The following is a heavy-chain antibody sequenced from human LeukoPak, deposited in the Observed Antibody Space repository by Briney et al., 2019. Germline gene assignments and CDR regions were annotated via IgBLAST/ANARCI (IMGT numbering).Heavy chain of an antibody. CDR1: GGSINSYY. CDR2: IYYSGST. CDR3: ARELAGDSSGYYYGGGPIDY. D-gene: IGHD3-22*01. J-gene: IGHJ4*02. Sequence: KTSETLSLTCTVSGGSINSYYWSWIRQPPGKGLEWIGFIYYSGSTNYNPSLKSRVTISVDMSKNQFSPKLTSVTAADTAVYYCARELAGDSSGYYYGGGPIDYWGQGTLVTVSS. V-gene: IGHV4-59*01.